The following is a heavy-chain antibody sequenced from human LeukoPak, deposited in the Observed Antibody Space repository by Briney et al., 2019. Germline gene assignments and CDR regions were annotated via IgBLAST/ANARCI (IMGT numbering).Heavy chain of an antibody. D-gene: IGHD3-16*02. CDR3: ARDPPYYDYVWGSYPLDGY. Sequence: ASVKVSCKASGYTFTSYYMHWVRQAPGQGLEWMGIINPSGGSTSYAQKFQGRVTMTRDTSTSTVYMELSSLRSEDTAVYYCARDPPYYDYVWGSYPLDGYWGQGTLVTVSS. CDR1: GYTFTSYY. J-gene: IGHJ4*02. V-gene: IGHV1-46*01. CDR2: INPSGGST.